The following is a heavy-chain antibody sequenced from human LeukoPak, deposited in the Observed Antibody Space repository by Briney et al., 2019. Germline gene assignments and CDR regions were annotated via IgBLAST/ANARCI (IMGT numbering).Heavy chain of an antibody. Sequence: SETLSLTCAVYGGSFSGYYWSWIRQPPGKGLEWIGEINHSGSTNYNPSLKSRVTISVDTSKNQFSLKLSSVTAADTAVYYCARGSGYYYSAFDIWGQGTMVTVTS. V-gene: IGHV4-34*01. CDR3: ARGSGYYYSAFDI. CDR1: GGSFSGYY. D-gene: IGHD3-22*01. CDR2: INHSGST. J-gene: IGHJ3*02.